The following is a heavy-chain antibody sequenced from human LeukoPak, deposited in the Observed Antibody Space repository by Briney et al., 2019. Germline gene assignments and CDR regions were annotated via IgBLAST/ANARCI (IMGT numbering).Heavy chain of an antibody. V-gene: IGHV4-39*01. Sequence: PSETLSLTCTVSGGSISSSSYYWGWIRQPPGKGLEWIGSIYYSGNTYYNPSLKSRVTISVDTSKNQFSLKLSSVTAADTALYYCARHGDFWKLSYMDVWGKGTSVTVSS. D-gene: IGHD3-3*01. CDR1: GGSISSSSYY. CDR2: IYYSGNT. J-gene: IGHJ6*03. CDR3: ARHGDFWKLSYMDV.